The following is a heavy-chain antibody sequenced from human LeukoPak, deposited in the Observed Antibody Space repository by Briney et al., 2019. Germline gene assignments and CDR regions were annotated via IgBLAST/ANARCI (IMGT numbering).Heavy chain of an antibody. V-gene: IGHV3-11*01. CDR1: GFTFSDYY. J-gene: IGHJ6*02. CDR3: ATHYGDSYYYGMDV. Sequence: GGSLRLSCAASGFTFSDYYMSWIRQAPGKGLEWVSYISSSGSTIYYADSVKGRFTISRDNAKNSLYLQMNSLRAEDTALYHCATHYGDSYYYGMDVWGQGTTVTVSS. CDR2: ISSSGSTI. D-gene: IGHD4-17*01.